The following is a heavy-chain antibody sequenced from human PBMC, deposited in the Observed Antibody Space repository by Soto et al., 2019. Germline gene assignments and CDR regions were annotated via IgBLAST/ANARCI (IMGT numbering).Heavy chain of an antibody. J-gene: IGHJ6*03. V-gene: IGHV2-5*02. CDR3: AHSWKARGPYYYYYYMDV. CDR2: IYWDDDK. D-gene: IGHD3-10*01. Sequence: QITLKESGPTLVKPTQTLTLTCTFSGFSLSTSGVGVGWIRQPPGKALEWLALIYWDDDKRYSPSLKSRLTITKDASNSQVVLKMTNMDPVDTAKYYCAHSWKARGPYYYYYYMDVWGKGTTVTVSS. CDR1: GFSLSTSGVG.